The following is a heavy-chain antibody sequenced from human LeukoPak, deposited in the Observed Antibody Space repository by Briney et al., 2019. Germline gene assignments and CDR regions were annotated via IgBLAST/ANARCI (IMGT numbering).Heavy chain of an antibody. Sequence: GASVKVSCKASGGTFSSYAISWVRQAPGQGLEWMGGFDPEDGETIYAQKFQGRVTMTEDISTDTAYMELSSLRSEDTAVYYCATQGSSILGFDYWGQGTLVTVSS. CDR2: FDPEDGET. CDR3: ATQGSSILGFDY. J-gene: IGHJ4*02. CDR1: GGTFSSYA. V-gene: IGHV1-24*01. D-gene: IGHD6-13*01.